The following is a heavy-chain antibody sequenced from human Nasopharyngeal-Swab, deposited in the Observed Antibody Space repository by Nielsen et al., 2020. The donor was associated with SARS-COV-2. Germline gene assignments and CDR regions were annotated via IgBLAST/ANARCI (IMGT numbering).Heavy chain of an antibody. V-gene: IGHV3-23*01. Sequence: GESLKISCVASGFTFSSYAMSWVRQAPGKGLNWVSAISGAGSSTYYADSVKGRFTISRDNSKNTLYLQMNSLRAEDTALYYCVKGGYLHDYINYGDWFDPWGLETLVTVSS. CDR3: VKGGYLHDYINYGDWFDP. J-gene: IGHJ5*02. D-gene: IGHD4-11*01. CDR1: GFTFSSYA. CDR2: ISGAGSST.